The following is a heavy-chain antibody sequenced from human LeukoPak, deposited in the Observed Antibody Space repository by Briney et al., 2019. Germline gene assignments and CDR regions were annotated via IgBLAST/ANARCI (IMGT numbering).Heavy chain of an antibody. CDR2: IYYSGST. J-gene: IGHJ3*02. D-gene: IGHD2-2*01. CDR1: GGSISSSSYY. CDR3: ARYPDIVVVPAAYDAFDI. V-gene: IGHV4-39*07. Sequence: SETLSLTCTVSGGSISSSSYYWGWIRQPPGKGLEWIGSIYYSGSTYYNPSLKSRVTISVDTSKNQFSLKLSSETAADTAVYYCARYPDIVVVPAAYDAFDIWGQGTMVTVSS.